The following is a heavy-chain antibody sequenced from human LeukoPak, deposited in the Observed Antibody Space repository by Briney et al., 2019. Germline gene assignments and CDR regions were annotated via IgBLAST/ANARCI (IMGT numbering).Heavy chain of an antibody. D-gene: IGHD6-6*01. CDR2: IYYSGST. V-gene: IGHV4-59*08. CDR3: ARHPEYYGMDV. J-gene: IGHJ6*02. Sequence: SETLSLTRTVSGGSISSSYWSWIRQPPGKGLEWTGSIYYSGSTNYNPSLKSRVTISVDTSKIQFSLKLSSVTAADTAVYYCARHPEYYGMDVWGQGTTVTVSS. CDR1: GGSISSSY.